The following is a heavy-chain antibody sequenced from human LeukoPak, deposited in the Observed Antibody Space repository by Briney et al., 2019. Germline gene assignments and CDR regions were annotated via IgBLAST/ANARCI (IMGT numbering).Heavy chain of an antibody. Sequence: GGSLRLSCAASGFTFSNAWMSWVRQAPGKGLEWVGRIKSKTDGGTTDYAAPVKGRFTISRDDSKNTLYLQMNSLKTEDTAVYYCARLSTDHDAFDIWGQGTMVTVSS. CDR3: ARLSTDHDAFDI. D-gene: IGHD1-1*01. CDR2: IKSKTDGGTT. V-gene: IGHV3-15*01. CDR1: GFTFSNAW. J-gene: IGHJ3*02.